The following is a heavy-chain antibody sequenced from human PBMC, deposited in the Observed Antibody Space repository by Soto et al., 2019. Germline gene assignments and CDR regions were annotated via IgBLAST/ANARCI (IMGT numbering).Heavy chain of an antibody. J-gene: IGHJ6*03. D-gene: IGHD6-25*01. V-gene: IGHV4-34*01. CDR2: INHSGST. Sequence: PSETLSLTCAVYGGSFSGYYWSWIRQPPGKGLEWIGEINHSGSTNYNPSLKSRVTISVDTSKNQFSLKLSSVTAADTAVYYCARGHGAATSNYYYMDVWGKGTTVTVSS. CDR1: GGSFSGYY. CDR3: ARGHGAATSNYYYMDV.